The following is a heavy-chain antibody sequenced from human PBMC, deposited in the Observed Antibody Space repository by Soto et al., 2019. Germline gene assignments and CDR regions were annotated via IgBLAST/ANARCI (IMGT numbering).Heavy chain of an antibody. CDR2: MSTSGNS. CDR3: ARTVMSRGIILRDY. D-gene: IGHD3-10*01. Sequence: QVQLQESGPGLVKPSQTLSLTCTVSGASISGGYYWTWIRQVPEKGLAWIGYMSTSGNSYYNPSLQSRVTISLDPSKSQFSLNLTSVTAADTAFYSSARTVMSRGIILRDYWGQGILVTVSS. V-gene: IGHV4-31*03. CDR1: GASISGGYY. J-gene: IGHJ4*02.